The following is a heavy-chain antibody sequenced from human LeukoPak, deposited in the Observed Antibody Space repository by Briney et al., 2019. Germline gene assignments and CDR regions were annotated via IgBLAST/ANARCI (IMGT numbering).Heavy chain of an antibody. CDR3: ASGSELWLSPLIDY. J-gene: IGHJ4*02. Sequence: AAVKVSCKTSGYTFIGYYMHWVRQAPGQGREGMGGINPNGGGRNYAQKFQGGVTITRDTSSNTPYMELSQMKSDGTDVYYCASGSELWLSPLIDYWGQGTLVTVSS. V-gene: IGHV1-2*02. D-gene: IGHD5-18*01. CDR1: GYTFIGYY. CDR2: INPNGGGR.